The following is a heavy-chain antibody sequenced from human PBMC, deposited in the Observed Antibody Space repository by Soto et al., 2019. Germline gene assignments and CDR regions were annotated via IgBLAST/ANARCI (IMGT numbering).Heavy chain of an antibody. Sequence: ASVKVSCKASGYTFTSYGISWVRQAPGQRLEWMGKISAYNSNTNYAQKLQGRVTMTTDTSTSIAYMELRSLRSDDTAVYYCARDVRTRLTIKQWIRMDVWGKGTTVTVSS. CDR3: ARDVRTRLTIKQWIRMDV. D-gene: IGHD3-9*01. J-gene: IGHJ6*04. V-gene: IGHV1-18*01. CDR1: GYTFTSYG. CDR2: ISAYNSNT.